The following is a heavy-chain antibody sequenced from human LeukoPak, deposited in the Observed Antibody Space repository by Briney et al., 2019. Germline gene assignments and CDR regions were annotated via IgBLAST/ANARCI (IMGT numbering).Heavy chain of an antibody. CDR3: ARVPRSYCSSTSCHDWFDP. D-gene: IGHD2-2*01. J-gene: IGHJ5*02. CDR2: INTDGSST. V-gene: IGHV3-74*01. Sequence: GGSLRLSCAASGFTFSSYWMHWVRQAPGKGLVWVSRINTDGSSTSYADSVKGRFTISRDNAKNTLYLQMNSLRAEDTAVYYCARVPRSYCSSTSCHDWFDPWGRGTLVTVSS. CDR1: GFTFSSYW.